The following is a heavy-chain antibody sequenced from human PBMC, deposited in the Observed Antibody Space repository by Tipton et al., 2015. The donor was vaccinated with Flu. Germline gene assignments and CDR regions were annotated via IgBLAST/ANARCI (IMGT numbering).Heavy chain of an antibody. J-gene: IGHJ4*02. D-gene: IGHD4-17*01. CDR2: LYAGGSA. V-gene: IGHV3-53*01. CDR3: AKGRDYGNFEGDFDS. CDR1: GFSVSSTY. Sequence: SLRLSCAASGFSVSSTYMSWVRQAPGKGLEWVSALYAGGSAYYADDVKGRFSISRDTSKNMLNLQMDTLRAEDSAVYYCAKGRDYGNFEGDFDSWGQGIQVTVSS.